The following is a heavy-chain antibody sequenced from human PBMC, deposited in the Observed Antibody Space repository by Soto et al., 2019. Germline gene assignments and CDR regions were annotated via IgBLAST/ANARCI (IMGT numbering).Heavy chain of an antibody. J-gene: IGHJ4*02. Sequence: QVQLVQSGAEVRKPGASVKVSCKASGYTFTDYYMHWVRQAPGQGLEWMGWINPKTGGTNYVQKFQGRVPMTRDTSSTTAYMELSRLRSDDTAVYYCARDVVGSDYFDSWGQGTLVTVSS. D-gene: IGHD1-26*01. V-gene: IGHV1-2*02. CDR1: GYTFTDYY. CDR2: INPKTGGT. CDR3: ARDVVGSDYFDS.